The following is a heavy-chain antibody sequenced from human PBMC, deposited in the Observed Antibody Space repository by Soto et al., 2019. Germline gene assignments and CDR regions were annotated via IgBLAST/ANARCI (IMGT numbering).Heavy chain of an antibody. J-gene: IGHJ6*02. Sequence: ASVKVSCKASGGTFSSYAISWVRQAPGQGLEWMGGIIPIFGTANYAQKFQGRVTITADKSTSTAYMELSSLRSEDTAMYYCARRPENNYYYYGMDVCGQGTTVTVSS. D-gene: IGHD6-6*01. CDR2: IIPIFGTA. CDR3: ARRPENNYYYYGMDV. V-gene: IGHV1-69*06. CDR1: GGTFSSYA.